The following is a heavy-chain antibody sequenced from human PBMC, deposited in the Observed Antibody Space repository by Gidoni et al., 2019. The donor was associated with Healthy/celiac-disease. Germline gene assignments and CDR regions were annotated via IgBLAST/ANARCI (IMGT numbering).Heavy chain of an antibody. CDR3: AREERAAAGRRTGWMRPAEYFQH. CDR1: GGSFSGYY. V-gene: IGHV4-34*01. J-gene: IGHJ1*01. D-gene: IGHD6-13*01. Sequence: QVQLQQWGAGLLKPSETLSLTCAVYGGSFSGYYWSWIRQPPGKGLEWIGEINHSGSTNYNPSLKSRVTISVDTSKNQFSLKLSSVTAADTAVYYCAREERAAAGRRTGWMRPAEYFQHWGQGTLVTVSS. CDR2: INHSGST.